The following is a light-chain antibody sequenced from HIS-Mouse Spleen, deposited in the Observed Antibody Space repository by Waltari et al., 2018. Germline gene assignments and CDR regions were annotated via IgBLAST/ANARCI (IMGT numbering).Light chain of an antibody. J-gene: IGLJ2*01. V-gene: IGLV2-23*01. Sequence: QSALTQPASVSGSPGQSITISCTGTSSDVGSYNLVSWYQQHPGKAPKLMIYEGSKRPSGLSHSFSGSKSGNTASLTIAGLQAEDDADYYCCSYAGSSTLVFGGGTKLTVL. CDR1: SSDVGSYNL. CDR3: CSYAGSSTLV. CDR2: EGS.